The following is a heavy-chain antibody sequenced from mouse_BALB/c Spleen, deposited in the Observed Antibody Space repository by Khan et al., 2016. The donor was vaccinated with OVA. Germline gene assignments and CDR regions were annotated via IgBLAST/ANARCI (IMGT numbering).Heavy chain of an antibody. CDR2: IYPYNGGT. V-gene: IGHV1S29*02. CDR3: ARRNNYGRVV. Sequence: VQLQQPGPELVKPGASVKISCKASGYTFTDYNMHWVKQSHGKSLEWIGYIYPYNGGTGYNQKFKSKATFTVDNSASTAYMELRSLTSEDSAVYYCARRNNYGRVVWGAGTTVTVSS. CDR1: GYTFTDYN. D-gene: IGHD1-1*01. J-gene: IGHJ1*01.